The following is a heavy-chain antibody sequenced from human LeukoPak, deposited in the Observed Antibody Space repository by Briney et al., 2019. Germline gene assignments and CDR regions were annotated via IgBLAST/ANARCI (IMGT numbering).Heavy chain of an antibody. CDR1: GYTFTSYY. J-gene: IGHJ4*02. Sequence: GASVKVSCKASGYTFTSYYMHWVRQAPGQGLEWMGIINPSGGSTSYAQKFQGRVTMTRDTSTSTVYMELSSLRSDDTAVYYCARITIGYCSSTSCPTVDSSSWYEDYWGQGTLVTVSS. V-gene: IGHV1-46*01. D-gene: IGHD2-2*01. CDR3: ARITIGYCSSTSCPTVDSSSWYEDY. CDR2: INPSGGST.